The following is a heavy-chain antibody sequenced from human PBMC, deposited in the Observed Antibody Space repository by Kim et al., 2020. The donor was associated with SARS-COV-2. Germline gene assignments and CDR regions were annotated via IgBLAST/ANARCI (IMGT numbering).Heavy chain of an antibody. J-gene: IGHJ6*02. D-gene: IGHD2-2*01. CDR1: GGSISSYY. Sequence: SETLSLTCTVSGGSISSYYWSWIRQPPGKGLEWIGYIYYSGSTNYNPSLKSRVTISVDTSKNQFSLKLSSVTAADTAVYYCARDQSVVPAAISEGYYYYGMDVWGQGTTVTVSS. CDR3: ARDQSVVPAAISEGYYYYGMDV. CDR2: IYYSGST. V-gene: IGHV4-59*13.